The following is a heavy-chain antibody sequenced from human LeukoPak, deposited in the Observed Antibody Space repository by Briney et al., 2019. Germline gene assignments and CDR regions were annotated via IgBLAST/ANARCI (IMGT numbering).Heavy chain of an antibody. V-gene: IGHV4-61*02. D-gene: IGHD2-2*02. J-gene: IGHJ6*03. CDR1: GGSISSSSYY. Sequence: PSETLSLTCTVSGGSISSSSYYWSWIRQPAGKGLEWIGRIYTSGSTNYNPSLKSRVTMSVDTSKNQFSLKLSSVTAADTAVYYCARSAVPAAISLYYYYYMDVWGKGTTVTVSS. CDR2: IYTSGST. CDR3: ARSAVPAAISLYYYYYMDV.